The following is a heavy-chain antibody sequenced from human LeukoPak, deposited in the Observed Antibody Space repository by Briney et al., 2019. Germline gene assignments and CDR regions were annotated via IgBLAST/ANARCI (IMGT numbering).Heavy chain of an antibody. CDR2: IYTSGST. Sequence: SETLSLTCTVSGGSISSGSYYWSWIRQPAGKGLEWIGRIYTSGSTNYNPSLKSRISISLDTSQSQFSLKLSSVTAADTAVYYCAREGAARNFDYWGQGILVAVSS. J-gene: IGHJ4*02. D-gene: IGHD6-6*01. CDR1: GGSISSGSYY. V-gene: IGHV4-61*02. CDR3: AREGAARNFDY.